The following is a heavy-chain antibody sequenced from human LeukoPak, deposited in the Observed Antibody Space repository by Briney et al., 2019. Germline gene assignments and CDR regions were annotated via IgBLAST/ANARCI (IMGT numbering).Heavy chain of an antibody. Sequence: SETLSLTCAVSGYSISSGYYWGWIRQPPGKGLEWNGSIYHSGNAYYTPSLKSRVTISVDTSKNQFSLKLSSVTAADTAVYYCARHTYCSGGSCYPYYYYYYMDVWGTGTTVTVSS. CDR1: GYSISSGYY. CDR3: ARHTYCSGGSCYPYYYYYYMDV. CDR2: IYHSGNA. J-gene: IGHJ6*03. V-gene: IGHV4-38-2*01. D-gene: IGHD2-15*01.